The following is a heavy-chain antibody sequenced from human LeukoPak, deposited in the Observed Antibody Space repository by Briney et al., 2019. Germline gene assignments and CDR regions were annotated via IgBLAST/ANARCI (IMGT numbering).Heavy chain of an antibody. D-gene: IGHD3-22*01. CDR3: ARDRIYYYDSSGYDITQAYDAFDI. CDR2: IYSGGST. J-gene: IGHJ3*02. Sequence: QAGGSLRLSCAASGFTVSSNYMSWVRQAPGKGLEWVSVIYSGGSTYYADSVKGRFTISRDNSKNTLYLQMNSLRAEDTAVYYCARDRIYYYDSSGYDITQAYDAFDIWGQGTMVTVSS. V-gene: IGHV3-66*01. CDR1: GFTVSSNY.